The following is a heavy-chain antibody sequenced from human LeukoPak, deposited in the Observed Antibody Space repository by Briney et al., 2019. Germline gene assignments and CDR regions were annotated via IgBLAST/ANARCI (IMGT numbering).Heavy chain of an antibody. Sequence: ASVKVSCKASGGTFSSYAISWVRQAPGQGLEWMGRIIPILGIANYAQKFQCRVTITADKSTSTAYMELSSLRSEDTAVYYCARAQYDIVVVPAALNYYYGMAVWGQGTTVTVSS. D-gene: IGHD2-2*01. V-gene: IGHV1-69*04. CDR1: GGTFSSYA. CDR3: ARAQYDIVVVPAALNYYYGMAV. J-gene: IGHJ6*02. CDR2: IIPILGIA.